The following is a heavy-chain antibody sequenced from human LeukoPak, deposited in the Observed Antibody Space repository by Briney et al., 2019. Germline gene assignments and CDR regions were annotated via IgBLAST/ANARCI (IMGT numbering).Heavy chain of an antibody. V-gene: IGHV3-20*04. Sequence: GGSLRLSCAASGFTFDDYGMSWVRHVPGKGLEWVSGINWNGGSTGYADSVKGRFTISRDNAKNSLYLQMSSLRAEDAAFYYCAREGYCSVTSCAYAMDVWGQGTTVTVSS. J-gene: IGHJ6*02. D-gene: IGHD2-2*01. CDR2: INWNGGST. CDR1: GFTFDDYG. CDR3: AREGYCSVTSCAYAMDV.